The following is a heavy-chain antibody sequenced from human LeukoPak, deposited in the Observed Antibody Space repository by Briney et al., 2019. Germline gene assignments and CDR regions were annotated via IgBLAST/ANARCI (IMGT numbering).Heavy chain of an antibody. CDR1: GGSISSYY. J-gene: IGHJ3*02. CDR3: ARDRTLYGDYSDAFDI. Sequence: SETLSLTCTVSGGSISSYYWSWIRQPAGKGLEWIGRIYTSGSTNYNPSLKSRVTMSVDTSKNQFSLKLSSVTAADTAVYYCARDRTLYGDYSDAFDIWGQGTMVTVSS. V-gene: IGHV4-4*07. CDR2: IYTSGST. D-gene: IGHD4-17*01.